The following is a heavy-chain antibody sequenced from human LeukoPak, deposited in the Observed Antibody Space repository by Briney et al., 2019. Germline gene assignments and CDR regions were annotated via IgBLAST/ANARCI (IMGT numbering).Heavy chain of an antibody. J-gene: IGHJ5*02. D-gene: IGHD6-13*01. CDR2: IYYSGST. V-gene: IGHV4-59*01. Sequence: SETLSLTCTVSGGSISSSFWSWIRQPPGKGLEWIGYIYYSGSTNYNPSLKSRVTISVDTSKNQFSLKLSSVTAADTAVYYCALVVAAAGRGIVFDPWGQGTLVTVSS. CDR1: GGSISSSF. CDR3: ALVVAAAGRGIVFDP.